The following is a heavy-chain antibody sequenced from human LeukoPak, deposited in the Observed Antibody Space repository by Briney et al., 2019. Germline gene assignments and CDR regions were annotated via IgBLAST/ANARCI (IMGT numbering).Heavy chain of an antibody. CDR1: GFSLSSSA. Sequence: GGSLRLSCAASGFSLSSSAMSWVRQAPGKGLEWVSAISGSGSSTYYADSVKGRFTISRDNSKNTLFLQMSSLRAEDTAVYFCAKDRTVLIPIAIDYWGQGTLVTVSS. CDR2: ISGSGSST. J-gene: IGHJ4*02. CDR3: AKDRTVLIPIAIDY. V-gene: IGHV3-23*01. D-gene: IGHD2-8*01.